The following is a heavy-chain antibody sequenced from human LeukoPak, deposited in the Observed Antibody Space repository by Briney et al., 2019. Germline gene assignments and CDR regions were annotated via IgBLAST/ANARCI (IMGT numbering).Heavy chain of an antibody. Sequence: SETLSLTCTVSGGSISSHYWSWIRQPPGKGLEWIGYIYYSGSTNYNPSLKSRVTISVDTSKNQFSLKLSSVTAADTAVYYCARDRYDFWSGTTRRYYYYYMDVWGKGTTVTVSS. CDR3: ARDRYDFWSGTTRRYYYYYMDV. V-gene: IGHV4-59*11. D-gene: IGHD3-3*01. J-gene: IGHJ6*03. CDR1: GGSISSHY. CDR2: IYYSGST.